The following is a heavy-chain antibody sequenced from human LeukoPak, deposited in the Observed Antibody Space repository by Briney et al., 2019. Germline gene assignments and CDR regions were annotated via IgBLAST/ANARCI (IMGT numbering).Heavy chain of an antibody. CDR3: AKSYRYSSGWYEPYFDY. CDR1: GFTFSSYG. Sequence: GGSLRLSCAASGFTFSSYGMHWVRQAPGKGLEWVAVISYDGSNKYYADSVKGRFTISRDNSKNTLYLQMNSLRAEDTAVYYCAKSYRYSSGWYEPYFDYGGQGTLVTVSS. CDR2: ISYDGSNK. V-gene: IGHV3-30*18. J-gene: IGHJ4*02. D-gene: IGHD6-19*01.